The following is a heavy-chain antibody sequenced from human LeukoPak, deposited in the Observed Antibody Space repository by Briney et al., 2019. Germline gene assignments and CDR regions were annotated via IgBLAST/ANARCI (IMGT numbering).Heavy chain of an antibody. CDR1: GYSISSGYY. Sequence: SETLSLTCTVSGYSISSGYYWGWIRQPPGKGLEWIGSTYHSGSTYYNPSLKSRVTISVDTSKNQFSLKLSSVTAADTAVYYCARDHVVVPAALESDPWGQGTLVTVSS. CDR2: TYHSGST. V-gene: IGHV4-38-2*02. CDR3: ARDHVVVPAALESDP. J-gene: IGHJ5*02. D-gene: IGHD2-2*01.